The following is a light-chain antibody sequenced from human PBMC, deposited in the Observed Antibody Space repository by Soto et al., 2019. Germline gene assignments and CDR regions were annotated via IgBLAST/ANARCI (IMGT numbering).Light chain of an antibody. J-gene: IGKJ5*01. V-gene: IGKV3-20*01. CDR3: QQYARPTT. CDR2: GAS. Sequence: EIVLTQSPGTLSSSPGERVTLSCRASQSVGGSFLAWYHQKPGQAPRLLMSGASSRASGIPNRFSGSGSGKDFTLTIRRLEPVDFGIYHCQQYARPTTLGQGTRLEIK. CDR1: QSVGGSF.